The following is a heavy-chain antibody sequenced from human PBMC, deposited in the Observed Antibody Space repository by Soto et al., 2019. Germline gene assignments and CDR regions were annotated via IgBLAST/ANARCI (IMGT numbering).Heavy chain of an antibody. CDR2: ISFDGSRK. CDR1: GFSFTRYG. D-gene: IGHD3-3*01. CDR3: AKDRNFWSGFDY. V-gene: IGHV3-30*18. J-gene: IGHJ4*02. Sequence: RLSCAASGFSFTRYGMHWVRQAPGKGLQWVAVISFDGSRKYYADSVKGRYSISRDNSKDTLFLQMNSLRVEDTAVYFCAKDRNFWSGFDYWGRGIMVTVSS.